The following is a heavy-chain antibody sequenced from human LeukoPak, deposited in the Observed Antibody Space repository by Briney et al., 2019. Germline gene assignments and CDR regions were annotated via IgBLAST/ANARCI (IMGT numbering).Heavy chain of an antibody. CDR1: GFTFSSYS. CDR3: ATEFYYDSSGYLGLDY. J-gene: IGHJ4*02. CDR2: ISGSGGST. V-gene: IGHV3-23*01. Sequence: PGGSLRLSCAASGFTFSSYSMNWVRQAPGKGLEWVSAISGSGGSTYYADSVKGRFTISRDNSRNTLYLQMNSLRAEDTAVYYCATEFYYDSSGYLGLDYWGQGTLVTVSS. D-gene: IGHD3-22*01.